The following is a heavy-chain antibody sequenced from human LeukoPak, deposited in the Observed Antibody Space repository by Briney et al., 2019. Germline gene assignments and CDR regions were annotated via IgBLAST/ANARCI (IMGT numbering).Heavy chain of an antibody. Sequence: SEALSLICNVSGDSVSSGYWSWIRQSPGKGLEWIGFIQDSGITDYNPSLKSRLLMSVDLSKNQFSLNLRSVTAADTAVYAGSGHRYSRDWGQGILVTISS. D-gene: IGHD6-25*01. CDR1: GDSVSSGY. CDR3: SGHRYSRD. J-gene: IGHJ1*01. CDR2: IQDSGIT. V-gene: IGHV4-4*09.